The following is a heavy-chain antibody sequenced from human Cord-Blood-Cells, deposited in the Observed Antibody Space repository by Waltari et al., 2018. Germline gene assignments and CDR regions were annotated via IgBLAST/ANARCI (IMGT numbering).Heavy chain of an antibody. CDR2: IYYSGST. D-gene: IGHD2-2*01. J-gene: IGHJ6*02. CDR3: ARGGAPIVVVPAAPSYYYYGMDV. CDR1: GGSISSHY. Sequence: QVQLQESGPGLVKPSETLSLTCTVSGGSISSHYWSWIRQPPGKGLEWIGYIYYSGSTNYNPARKSRVTISGDTSKNQFSLKLSSVTAADTAVYYCARGGAPIVVVPAAPSYYYYGMDVWGQGTTVTVSS. V-gene: IGHV4-59*11.